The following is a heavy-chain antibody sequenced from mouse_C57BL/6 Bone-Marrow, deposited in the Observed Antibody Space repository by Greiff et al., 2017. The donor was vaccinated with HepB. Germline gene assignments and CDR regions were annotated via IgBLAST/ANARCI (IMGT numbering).Heavy chain of an antibody. D-gene: IGHD2-3*01. V-gene: IGHV14-4*01. CDR3: TPIYDGYYGAY. CDR1: GFNIKDDY. Sequence: EVQLHQSGAELVRPGASVKLSCTASGFNIKDDYMHWVKQRPEQGLEWIGWIDPENGDTEYASKFQGKATITADTSSNTAYLQLSSLTSEDTAVYYCTPIYDGYYGAYWGQGTLVTVSA. CDR2: IDPENGDT. J-gene: IGHJ3*01.